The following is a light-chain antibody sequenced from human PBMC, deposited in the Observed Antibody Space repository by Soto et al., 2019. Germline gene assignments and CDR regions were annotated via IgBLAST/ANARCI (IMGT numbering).Light chain of an antibody. CDR3: QQYNNWPRT. CDR1: QSVSSN. V-gene: IGKV3-15*01. Sequence: ETVITQFPTTPSVSPGERAPLSCRASQSVSSNLAWYQQKPGQAPRLLIYGASTRATGIPARFSGSGSGTEFTLTISSLQSEDFAVYYCQQYNNWPRTFGQGTKVDIK. J-gene: IGKJ1*01. CDR2: GAS.